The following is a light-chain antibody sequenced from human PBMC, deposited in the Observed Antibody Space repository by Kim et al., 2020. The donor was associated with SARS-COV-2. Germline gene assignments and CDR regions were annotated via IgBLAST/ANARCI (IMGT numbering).Light chain of an antibody. CDR2: RDN. Sequence: QAGLTQPPSVSKGLRQTATLTCSGNSDNVGFEGVAWLQQHQGHPPKLLSYRDNNRPSGISERFSASRSGNTGSLTITGLQPEDEADYYCSAWDRGLGAHVFGTGTKVTVL. V-gene: IGLV10-54*01. J-gene: IGLJ1*01. CDR1: SDNVGFEG. CDR3: SAWDRGLGAHV.